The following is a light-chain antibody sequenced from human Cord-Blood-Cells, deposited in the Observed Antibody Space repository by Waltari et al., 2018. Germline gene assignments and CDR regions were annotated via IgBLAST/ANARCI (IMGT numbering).Light chain of an antibody. CDR3: SSYTSSSTPRV. Sequence: QSALTQPASVSGSPGQSIPISCTGTSSDVGGYNSVSWYKQHPGKAPKLMIYDVSNRPSGVSNRFSGSKSGNTASLTISGLQAEDEADYYCSSYTSSSTPRVFGGGTKLTVL. V-gene: IGLV2-14*03. CDR2: DVS. J-gene: IGLJ3*02. CDR1: SSDVGGYNS.